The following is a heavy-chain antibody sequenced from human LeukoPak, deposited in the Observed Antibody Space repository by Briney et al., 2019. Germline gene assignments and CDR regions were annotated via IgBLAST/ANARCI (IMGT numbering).Heavy chain of an antibody. CDR1: GGSISSYY. V-gene: IGHV3-49*03. CDR2: IRSKAYGGTT. J-gene: IGHJ4*02. Sequence: LSLTCTVSGGSISSYYWSWIRQPPGKGLEWVGFIRSKAYGGTTEYAASVKGRFTISRDDSKSIAYLQMNSLKTEDTAVYYCTRVLAYPVSDYWGQGTLVTVSS. CDR3: TRVLAYPVSDY. D-gene: IGHD2-21*01.